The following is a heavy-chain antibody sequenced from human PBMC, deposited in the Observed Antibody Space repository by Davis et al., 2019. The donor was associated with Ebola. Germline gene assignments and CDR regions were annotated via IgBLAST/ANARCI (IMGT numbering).Heavy chain of an antibody. D-gene: IGHD6-19*01. J-gene: IGHJ6*04. V-gene: IGHV4-39*07. CDR3: ARSFVGVAVARRPYYYYGMDV. CDR2: IYYSGST. Sequence: MPSETLSLTCTVSGGSISSSSYYWGWIRQPPGKGLEWIGSIYYSGSTYYNPSLKSRVTISVDTSKNQFSLKLSSVTAADTAVYYCARSFVGVAVARRPYYYYGMDVWGKGTTVTVSS. CDR1: GGSISSSSYY.